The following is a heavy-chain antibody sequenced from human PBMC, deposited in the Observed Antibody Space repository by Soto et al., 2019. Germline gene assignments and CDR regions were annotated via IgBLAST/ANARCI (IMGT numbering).Heavy chain of an antibody. CDR3: ASEDCTNGVCYKSFDY. CDR2: ISSSSSTI. Sequence: GGSLRLSCAASGFTFSSYSMNWVRQAPGKGLEWVSYISSSSSTIYYADSVKGRFTISRDNAKNSLYLQMNSLRAEDTAVYYCASEDCTNGVCYKSFDYWGQGTLVTVSS. CDR1: GFTFSSYS. D-gene: IGHD2-8*01. J-gene: IGHJ4*02. V-gene: IGHV3-48*01.